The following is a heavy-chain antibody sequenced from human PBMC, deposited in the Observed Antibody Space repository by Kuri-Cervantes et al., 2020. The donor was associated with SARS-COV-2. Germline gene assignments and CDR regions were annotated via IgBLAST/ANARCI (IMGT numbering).Heavy chain of an antibody. CDR1: GYTFTSYG. CDR3: ARVFQYSRGWYREWELTPKHYYYYMGV. J-gene: IGHJ6*03. Sequence: SVKVSCKASGYTFTSYGISWVRQAPGQGLEWMGRIIPIFGTANYAQKFQGRVTITADKSTSTAYMELRSLRSDDTATYYCARVFQYSRGWYREWELTPKHYYYYMGVWGQGNPGHRLL. V-gene: IGHV1-69*06. CDR2: IIPIFGTA. D-gene: IGHD6-19*01.